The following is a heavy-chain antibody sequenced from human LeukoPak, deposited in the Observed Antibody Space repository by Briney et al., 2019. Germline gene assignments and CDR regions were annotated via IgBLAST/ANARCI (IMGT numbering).Heavy chain of an antibody. CDR3: ARGRIAKIVVVHSFHYGMDV. J-gene: IGHJ6*02. D-gene: IGHD3-22*01. CDR2: INDYTGNT. CDR1: GGSFTDYF. Sequence: SETLSLTCDVFGGSFTDYFWTWIRQSPGKGLEWIGEINDYTGNTNYNPSLNSRVSISLEKSKSQFSLELRSVTAADTAVYYCARGRIAKIVVVHSFHYGMDVWGQGTTVTVS. V-gene: IGHV4-34*01.